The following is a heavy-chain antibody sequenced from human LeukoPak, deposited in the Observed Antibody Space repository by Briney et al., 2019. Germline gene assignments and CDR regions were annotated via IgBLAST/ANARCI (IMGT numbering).Heavy chain of an antibody. J-gene: IGHJ5*02. CDR3: ARAHIQDYTIVGLVDH. Sequence: NPGGSLRLSCAASGFTFSDYSMNWVRQAPGQGLEWVSSISGRSTYAYYADSVRGRFTISRDSAKNSLFLQMDSLRVEDTAVYYCARAHIQDYTIVGLVDHWGQGTLVTVSS. CDR2: ISGRSTYA. V-gene: IGHV3-21*01. D-gene: IGHD1-26*01. CDR1: GFTFSDYS.